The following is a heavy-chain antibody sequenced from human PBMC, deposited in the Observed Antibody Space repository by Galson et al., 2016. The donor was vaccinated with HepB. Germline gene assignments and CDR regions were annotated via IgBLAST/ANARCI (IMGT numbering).Heavy chain of an antibody. J-gene: IGHJ4*02. CDR3: GRARLYWPLED. Sequence: SETLSLTCTVPGGSISSYHWSWIRQSPGKGLEWIAYMYYSGSPNYNPSLKSRVTISVDTSKNQFSLKLSSVTAADTAVYYCGRARLYWPLEDWGQGTLVTVSS. D-gene: IGHD2-8*02. CDR2: MYYSGSP. V-gene: IGHV4-59*01. CDR1: GGSISSYH.